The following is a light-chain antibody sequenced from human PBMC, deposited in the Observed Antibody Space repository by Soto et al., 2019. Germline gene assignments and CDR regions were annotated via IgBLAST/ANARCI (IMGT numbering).Light chain of an antibody. CDR2: EAS. V-gene: IGKV1-5*01. Sequence: DFQMTQSPSTLSASVGDRVTITCRASQNIRTRLAWYQQKSGKAPSLLIYEASTVQSGVPSRFSGSGAGTEFTLTISSLQPHDFATYYCQQYESYSPAFGQGTKVDIK. CDR3: QQYESYSPA. J-gene: IGKJ1*01. CDR1: QNIRTR.